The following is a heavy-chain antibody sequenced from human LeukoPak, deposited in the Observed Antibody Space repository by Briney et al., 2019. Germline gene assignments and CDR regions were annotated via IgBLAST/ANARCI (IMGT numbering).Heavy chain of an antibody. J-gene: IGHJ4*02. CDR3: ARHYPGGYADTGYYYYFDY. D-gene: IGHD3-22*01. CDR1: GDSISSFQ. CDR2: IYRSGST. Sequence: SETLSLTCTVSGDSISSFQWSWLRQPPGKGLEWIGYIYRSGSTNYNPSLKSRVTISADTSKNQFSLTLTSVTAADTAIYYCARHYPGGYADTGYYYYFDYWGQGTLVTVSS. V-gene: IGHV4-59*08.